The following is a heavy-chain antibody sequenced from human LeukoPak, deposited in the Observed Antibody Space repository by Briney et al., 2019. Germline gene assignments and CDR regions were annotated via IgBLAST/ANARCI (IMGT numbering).Heavy chain of an antibody. J-gene: IGHJ4*02. CDR3: ARDLELGEPLDY. CDR1: GGTFSSYT. D-gene: IGHD3-16*01. Sequence: GSSVKVSCKASGGTFSSYTISWVRQAPGQGLEWMGRNIPILGIAHYAQKFQGRVTITADKSTSTAYMELSSLSSEDTAVYYCARDLELGEPLDYWGQGTLVTVSS. V-gene: IGHV1-69*04. CDR2: NIPILGIA.